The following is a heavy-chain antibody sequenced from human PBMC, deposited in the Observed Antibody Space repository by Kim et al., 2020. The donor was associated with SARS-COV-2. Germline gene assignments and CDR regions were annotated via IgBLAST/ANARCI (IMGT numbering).Heavy chain of an antibody. CDR3: ARENRRQWLAPINWFDP. CDR2: TYYRSKWYN. V-gene: IGHV6-1*01. J-gene: IGHJ5*02. CDR1: GDSVSSSSTA. Sequence: SQTLSLTCAISGDSVSSSSTAWNWIRQSPSRGLEWLGRTYYRSKWYNDYAVSVKSRITINPDTSKNQFSLHLNSVTPEDTAVYYCARENRRQWLAPINWFDPWGQGSLVTVSS. D-gene: IGHD6-19*01.